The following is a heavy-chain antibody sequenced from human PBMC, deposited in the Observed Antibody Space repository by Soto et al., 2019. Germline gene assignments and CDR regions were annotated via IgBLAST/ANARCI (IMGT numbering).Heavy chain of an antibody. V-gene: IGHV4-30-2*01. Sequence: SETLSLTCAVSGGSISSGGYSWSWIRQPPGKGLEWIGYIYQSGSTYYNPSLKSRVTISVDRSRNQFSLKLSSVTAADTAVYFCATQSYSNSGAYYYYAMDVWGQGTTVTVSS. D-gene: IGHD4-4*01. CDR1: GGSISSGGYS. CDR3: ATQSYSNSGAYYYYAMDV. CDR2: IYQSGST. J-gene: IGHJ6*02.